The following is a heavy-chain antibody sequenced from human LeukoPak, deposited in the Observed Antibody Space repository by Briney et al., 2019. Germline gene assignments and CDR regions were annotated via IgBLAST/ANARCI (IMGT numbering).Heavy chain of an antibody. CDR1: GGSISSGDYY. V-gene: IGHV4-30-4*01. J-gene: IGHJ4*02. Sequence: SQTLSLTCIVSGGSISSGDYYWSWIRQAPGKGLGWIGHIYYSGSTYYNPSLKSRVTISVDRSNHQFSLKLTSVTAADTAVYYCARETTVTTYHFDYWGQGTLVTVSS. CDR2: IYYSGST. CDR3: ARETTVTTYHFDY. D-gene: IGHD4-17*01.